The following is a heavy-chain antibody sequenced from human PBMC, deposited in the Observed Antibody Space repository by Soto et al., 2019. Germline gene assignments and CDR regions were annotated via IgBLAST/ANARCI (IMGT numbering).Heavy chain of an antibody. J-gene: IGHJ4*02. V-gene: IGHV6-1*01. D-gene: IGHD6-19*01. CDR2: TYYRSKWYN. Sequence: PSQTLSLTCAISGDSVSSNSAAWNWIRQSPSRGPEWLGRTYYRSKWYNDYAVSVKSRITINPDTSKNQFSLQLNSVTPEDTAVYYCARGGPARYSSGWYYFDYWGQGTLVTVSS. CDR1: GDSVSSNSAA. CDR3: ARGGPARYSSGWYYFDY.